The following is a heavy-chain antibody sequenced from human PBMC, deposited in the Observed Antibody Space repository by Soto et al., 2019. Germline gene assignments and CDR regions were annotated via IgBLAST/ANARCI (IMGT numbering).Heavy chain of an antibody. V-gene: IGHV4-34*01. CDR1: GGSISSYY. CDR3: ARGIGHSGFLSHYYNGMDV. D-gene: IGHD3-10*01. CDR2: IDQSGNT. J-gene: IGHJ6*02. Sequence: SETLSLTCSVSGGSISSYYWSWIRQPPGKWLEWIGKIDQSGNTNYNPSLKSRVTISVDTSKNKFSLKLSSVTAADTAVYYCARGIGHSGFLSHYYNGMDVWGQGTTVTVSS.